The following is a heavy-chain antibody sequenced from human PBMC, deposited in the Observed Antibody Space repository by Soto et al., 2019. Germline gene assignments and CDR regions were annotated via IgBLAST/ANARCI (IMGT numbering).Heavy chain of an antibody. Sequence: QLQLQESGPGLVKPSETLSLTCTVSGGSISSSSYYWGWIRQPPGKGLEWIGSIYYSGSTYYNPSLKSRLTVSVDTSKNQFSLKLSSVTAADTAVYYCARRSDFSSFFDYWGQGTLVTVSS. CDR1: GGSISSSSYY. D-gene: IGHD6-13*01. J-gene: IGHJ4*02. CDR2: IYYSGST. CDR3: ARRSDFSSFFDY. V-gene: IGHV4-39*01.